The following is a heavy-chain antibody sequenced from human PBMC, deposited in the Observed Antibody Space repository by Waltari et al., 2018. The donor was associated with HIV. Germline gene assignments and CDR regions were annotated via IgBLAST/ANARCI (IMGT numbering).Heavy chain of an antibody. D-gene: IGHD3-22*01. CDR1: EFTVARIY. V-gene: IGHV3-53*01. Sequence: VQLVESGGTSVPTGGSLRLSCVVFEFTVARIYCTWVRLAPGRGLEWVSTIYRDGKVFYADPVRGRFTLSRDNSKNMLSLQMNSLRVDDTAKYYCARLATHFYDGFGGGFEAYGMDVWGQGTTVIVSS. CDR2: IYRDGKV. J-gene: IGHJ6*02. CDR3: ARLATHFYDGFGGGFEAYGMDV.